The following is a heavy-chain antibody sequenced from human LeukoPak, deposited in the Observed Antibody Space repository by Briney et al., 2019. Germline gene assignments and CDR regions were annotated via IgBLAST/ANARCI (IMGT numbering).Heavy chain of an antibody. J-gene: IGHJ6*02. Sequence: GGSLRLSCAAFGFALSSHWMIWVRQVPGRGPEWVANVNRDGSETYYLDSVKGRFTISKDNAKNSLYLQMNSLRAEDTALYHCARNNGMDVWGQGTTVNVSS. V-gene: IGHV3-7*03. CDR3: ARNNGMDV. CDR1: GFALSSHW. CDR2: VNRDGSET.